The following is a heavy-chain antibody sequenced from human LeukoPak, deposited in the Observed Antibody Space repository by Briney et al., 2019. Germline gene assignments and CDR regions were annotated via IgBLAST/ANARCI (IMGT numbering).Heavy chain of an antibody. D-gene: IGHD4-17*01. CDR3: ARGSDGDLDY. V-gene: IGHV4-34*01. CDR1: GGSFSGYY. CDR2: INHSGST. J-gene: IGHJ4*02. Sequence: SETLSLTCAVYGGSFSGYYWSWIRQPPRKGLEWIGEINHSGSTNYNPSLKSRVTISVDTSKNQFSLKLSSVTAADTAVYYCARGSDGDLDYWGQGTLVTVSS.